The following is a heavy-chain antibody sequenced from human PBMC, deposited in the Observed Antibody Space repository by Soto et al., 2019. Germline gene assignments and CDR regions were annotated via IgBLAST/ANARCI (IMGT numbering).Heavy chain of an antibody. CDR2: INWNSGSI. J-gene: IGHJ1*01. CDR3: VKDESITRYSGHFRH. V-gene: IGHV3-9*01. CDR1: GFTFDDYA. D-gene: IGHD1-26*01. Sequence: EVQLVESGGGLVQPGRSLRLSCAASGFTFDDYAMHWVRQVPGKGLEWVSGINWNSGSIGYGDSVKGRFAISRDNAKNSLHLQMNSLSAEDTAFYYCVKDESITRYSGHFRHWGQGTLVTVSS.